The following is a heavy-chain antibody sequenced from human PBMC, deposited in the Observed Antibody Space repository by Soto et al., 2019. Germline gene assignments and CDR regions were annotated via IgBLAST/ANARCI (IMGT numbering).Heavy chain of an antibody. D-gene: IGHD2-8*02. V-gene: IGHV2-5*02. CDR2: IFWDDDK. Sequence: SGPTLVNPTHTLTLTCSFSGFSLTTSGVGVGWVRQSPEKALEWLALIFWDDDKRYSPSLRSRLTIAKDTSKNQVVLTLTNVEPVDTATYYCARILTATGGHFDSWGQGALVTVSS. J-gene: IGHJ4*02. CDR3: ARILTATGGHFDS. CDR1: GFSLTTSGVG.